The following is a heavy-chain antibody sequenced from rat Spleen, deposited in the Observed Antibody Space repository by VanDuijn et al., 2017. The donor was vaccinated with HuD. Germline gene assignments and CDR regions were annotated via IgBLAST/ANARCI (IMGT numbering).Heavy chain of an antibody. CDR1: GFSLTSDG. J-gene: IGHJ2*01. CDR2: VSSGGNT. Sequence: QVQLKESGPGLVQPSQTLSLTCTVSGFSLTSDGVSWVRQPPGKGLEWIAAVSSGGNTYYDSTLKSRLSISRDTSKSQVFLKMNSLQTDDTAIYFGTRSGYYYSSYVPFFDYWGQGVMVTVSS. V-gene: IGHV2S12*01. D-gene: IGHD1-2*01. CDR3: TRSGYYYSSYVPFFDY.